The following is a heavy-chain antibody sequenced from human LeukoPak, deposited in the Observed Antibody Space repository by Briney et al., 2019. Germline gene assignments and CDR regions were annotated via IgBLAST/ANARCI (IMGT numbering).Heavy chain of an antibody. D-gene: IGHD3-3*01. Sequence: GGSLRLSCAASGFTFSSYAMSWVRQAPGKGLEWVSAISGSGGSTYYADSVKGRFTISRDNAKNSLYLQMNSLRAEDTAVYYCARDQREESYYDFWSGQGDYWGQGTLVTVSS. CDR2: ISGSGGST. V-gene: IGHV3-23*01. CDR1: GFTFSSYA. CDR3: ARDQREESYYDFWSGQGDY. J-gene: IGHJ4*02.